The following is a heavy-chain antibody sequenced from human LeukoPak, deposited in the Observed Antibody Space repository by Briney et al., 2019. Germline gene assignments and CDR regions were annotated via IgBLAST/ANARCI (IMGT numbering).Heavy chain of an antibody. D-gene: IGHD2-2*01. CDR3: ARQGVELLFNFQH. V-gene: IGHV5-10-1*01. Sequence: GESLKISCKGSGHSFTSYWISWVRQMPGKGLEWMGRIDPSDSYTNYSPSFQGHVTISADKSISTAYLQWSSLKASDTAMYYCARQGVELLFNFQHWGQGTLVTVSS. CDR2: IDPSDSYT. J-gene: IGHJ1*01. CDR1: GHSFTSYW.